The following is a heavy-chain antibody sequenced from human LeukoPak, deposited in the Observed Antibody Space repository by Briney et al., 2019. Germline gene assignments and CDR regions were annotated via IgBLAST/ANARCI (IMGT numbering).Heavy chain of an antibody. V-gene: IGHV3-23*01. CDR3: AKDWFYRHWSGSLDY. CDR1: GFTFSSHA. J-gene: IGHJ4*02. Sequence: GGSLRLSCAASGFTFSSHAMSWVRQAPGKGLEWVSAISGSGGSTYYADSVKGRFTISRDNSKNTLYLQMNSLRAEDTAVYYCAKDWFYRHWSGSLDYWGQGTLVTVSS. CDR2: ISGSGGST. D-gene: IGHD3-3*01.